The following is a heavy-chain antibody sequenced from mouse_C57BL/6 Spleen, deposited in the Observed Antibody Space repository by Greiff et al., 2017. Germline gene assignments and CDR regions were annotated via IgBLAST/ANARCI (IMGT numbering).Heavy chain of an antibody. J-gene: IGHJ1*03. CDR2: ISDGGSYT. D-gene: IGHD1-1*01. V-gene: IGHV5-4*01. CDR1: GFTFSSYA. CDR3: ARDDYYGSSMYFDV. Sequence: EVQRVESGGGLVKPGGSLKLSCAASGFTFSSYAMSWVRQTPEKRLEWVATISDGGSYTYYPDNVKGRFTISRDNAKNNLYLQMSHLKSEDTAMYYCARDDYYGSSMYFDVWGTGTTVTVSS.